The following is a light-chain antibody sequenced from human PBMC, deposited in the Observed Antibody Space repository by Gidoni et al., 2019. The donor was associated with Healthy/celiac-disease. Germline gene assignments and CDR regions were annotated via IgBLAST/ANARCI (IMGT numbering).Light chain of an antibody. CDR1: QSISSY. J-gene: IGKJ4*01. V-gene: IGKV1-39*01. CDR3: QQSYSTPRALT. CDR2: AAS. Sequence: DIQMTQSPSSLSASVGDRVTITCRASQSISSYLNWYQQKPGKAPKLLIYAASSLQSGVPSSFSGSGSGTDFALTISSLHPEDFATYYCQQSYSTPRALTFGGGTKVEIK.